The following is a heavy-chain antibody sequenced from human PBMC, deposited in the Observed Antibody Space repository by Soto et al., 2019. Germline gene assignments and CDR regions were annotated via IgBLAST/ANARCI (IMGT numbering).Heavy chain of an antibody. D-gene: IGHD3-22*01. CDR1: GASISSCVYY. CDR2: IESSGST. Sequence: SETLSLTCTVSGASISSCVYYWTWIRQHTGQGPEWIGYIESSGSTFFNPSLKSRVAISVDPSKSHFSLNLNSVTAADTAIYYYAGAFNDFARRGYRTSLFDYWGHGTLVTVSS. J-gene: IGHJ4*01. CDR3: AGAFNDFARRGYRTSLFDY. V-gene: IGHV4-31*03.